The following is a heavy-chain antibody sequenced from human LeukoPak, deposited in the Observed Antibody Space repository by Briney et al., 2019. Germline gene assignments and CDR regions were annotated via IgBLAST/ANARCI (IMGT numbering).Heavy chain of an antibody. Sequence: SETLSLTCTVSGGSLSSYYWSWIRQPPGKGLEWIGYIYYSGSTNYNPSLKSRVTISVDTSKNQFSLKLSSVTAADTAVYHCARDGGSNWFDPWGQGTLVTVSS. CDR2: IYYSGST. J-gene: IGHJ5*02. CDR1: GGSLSSYY. V-gene: IGHV4-59*01. CDR3: ARDGGSNWFDP. D-gene: IGHD2-15*01.